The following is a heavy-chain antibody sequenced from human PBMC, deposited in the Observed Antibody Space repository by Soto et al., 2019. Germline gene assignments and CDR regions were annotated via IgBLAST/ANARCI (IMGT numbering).Heavy chain of an antibody. CDR2: MNPNSGNA. V-gene: IGHV1-8*01. Sequence: ASVKVSCKASGYTFTSYDINWVRQATGQGLEWMGWMNPNSGNAGYAQKFQGRVTMNRNTSISTAYMELSSLRSEDTAVYYCAREPTSGWNWFDPWGQGTLVTVSS. CDR1: GYTFTSYD. J-gene: IGHJ5*02. CDR3: AREPTSGWNWFDP.